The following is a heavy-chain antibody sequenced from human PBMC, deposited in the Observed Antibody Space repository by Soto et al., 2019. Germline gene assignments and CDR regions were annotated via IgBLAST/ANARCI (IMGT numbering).Heavy chain of an antibody. CDR2: ISGSGGST. CDR3: ATDGVPGTFDC. CDR1: GFTFSSYA. J-gene: IGHJ4*02. V-gene: IGHV3-23*01. Sequence: GGSLRLSCAACGFTFSSYAMSWVRKARGKGLEWVSAISGSGGSTYYADSVKGRFTISRDNSKNPLYLQMNSLRAEDPAVYYCATDGVPGTFDCWGQRTRVTVSS. D-gene: IGHD1-7*01.